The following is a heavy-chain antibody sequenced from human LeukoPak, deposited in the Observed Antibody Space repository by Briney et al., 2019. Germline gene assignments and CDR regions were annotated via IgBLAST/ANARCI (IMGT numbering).Heavy chain of an antibody. CDR1: GFTFSSYS. J-gene: IGHJ3*02. CDR2: ISSSSSYI. Sequence: KPGGSLRLSCAASGFTFSSYSMNWVRQAPGKGLEWVSSISSSSSYIYYADSVKGRFTISRDNAKNSLYLQMNSLRAEDTAVYYCASSYYDILTGYDAFDIWGQGTMVTVSS. V-gene: IGHV3-21*01. CDR3: ASSYYDILTGYDAFDI. D-gene: IGHD3-9*01.